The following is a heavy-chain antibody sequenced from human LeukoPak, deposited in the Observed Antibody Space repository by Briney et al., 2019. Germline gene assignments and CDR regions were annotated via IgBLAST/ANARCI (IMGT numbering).Heavy chain of an antibody. J-gene: IGHJ4*02. CDR2: ISTDGSKK. Sequence: GGSLRLSCAASGFTFSSYGMHWVRQAPGKGLDWVAVISTDGSKKYYADSVKGRFTISRDNSKNTLSLQVSSLRTEDTAVYYCAKDRYSYAFEYSDSWGQGTLVTVSS. V-gene: IGHV3-30*18. D-gene: IGHD5-18*01. CDR3: AKDRYSYAFEYSDS. CDR1: GFTFSSYG.